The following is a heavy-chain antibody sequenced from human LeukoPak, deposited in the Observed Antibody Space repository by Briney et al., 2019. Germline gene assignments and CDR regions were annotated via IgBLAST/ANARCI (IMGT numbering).Heavy chain of an antibody. CDR2: INPNSGGT. Sequence: GASVKVSCKASGYTFTGYYMHWVRQAPGQGLEWMGWINPNSGGTNYAQKFQGRVTMTRDTSTSTVYMELSSLRSEDTAVYYCAKGPYTESAAGEFDYWGQGTLVTVSS. CDR1: GYTFTGYY. V-gene: IGHV1-2*02. CDR3: AKGPYTESAAGEFDY. J-gene: IGHJ4*02. D-gene: IGHD6-19*01.